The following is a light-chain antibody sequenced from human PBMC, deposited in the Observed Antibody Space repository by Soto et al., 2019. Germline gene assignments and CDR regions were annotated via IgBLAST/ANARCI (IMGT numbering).Light chain of an antibody. CDR3: QQYNNWPPWT. V-gene: IGKV3-15*01. J-gene: IGKJ1*01. CDR1: QSVRSN. CDR2: DAS. Sequence: EIVMTQSPVTLSVSPGERATLSCRASQSVRSNLAWYQQKPGQAPRLIMYDASTRATGIPARFSGSVSGTEFTLTLSSLQSEDFAAYYCQQYNNWPPWTFGQGTKV.